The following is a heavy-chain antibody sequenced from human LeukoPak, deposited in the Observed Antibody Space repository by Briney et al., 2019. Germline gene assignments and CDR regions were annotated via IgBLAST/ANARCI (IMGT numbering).Heavy chain of an antibody. Sequence: SGGSLRLSCAACGFSVGDKYMSWVRQAPGKGLEWVSLIYSAGDTFYSDSVRGRFTVSRDNSKNTLYLQMNSLRAEDTAFYYCARDSNSFPNFFDLWGQGTLVTVSS. CDR2: IYSAGDT. J-gene: IGHJ4*02. CDR1: GFSVGDKY. CDR3: ARDSNSFPNFFDL. D-gene: IGHD4-23*01. V-gene: IGHV3-53*01.